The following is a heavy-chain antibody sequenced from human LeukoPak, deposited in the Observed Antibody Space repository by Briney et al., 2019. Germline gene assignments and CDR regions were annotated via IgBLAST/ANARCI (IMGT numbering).Heavy chain of an antibody. D-gene: IGHD3-16*01. J-gene: IGHJ4*02. Sequence: PSETLSLTCTVSGGSISSYYWSWIRQPPGKGLEWIGYIYYSGSTNYNPSLKSRVTISVDTSKNQFSLKLSSVTAADTAVYYCARGGWGGYWGQGTLVTVSS. CDR3: ARGGWGGY. CDR1: GGSISSYY. CDR2: IYYSGST. V-gene: IGHV4-59*01.